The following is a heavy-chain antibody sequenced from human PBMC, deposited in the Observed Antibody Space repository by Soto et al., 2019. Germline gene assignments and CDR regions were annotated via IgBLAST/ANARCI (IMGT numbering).Heavy chain of an antibody. J-gene: IGHJ4*02. D-gene: IGHD1-26*01. CDR2: ISFDGSNI. V-gene: IGHV3-30*18. CDR1: GFTFSIYG. CDR3: AKNFDGGVGATWDY. Sequence: QVQLVEYGGGVVQPGRSLRLSCVASGFTFSIYGMHWVRQAPGTGLEWVAVISFDGSNIYYSDSVKGRFTISRDNSKNTLYLQKNSLRPEDTAMYYFAKNFDGGVGATWDYWGQGTLVTVSS.